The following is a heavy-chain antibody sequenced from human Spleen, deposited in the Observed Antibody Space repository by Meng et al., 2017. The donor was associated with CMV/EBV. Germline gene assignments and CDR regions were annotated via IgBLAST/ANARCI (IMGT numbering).Heavy chain of an antibody. V-gene: IGHV3-48*01. J-gene: IGHJ6*02. Sequence: GESLKISCAASGITFSSYSMNWVRQAPGQGLEWVSYISASSRTIYYAESVKGRFTISRDNSRNTVYLQMNSLRAEDTAVYYCARETIVGGKLGSGGMDVWGQGTTVTVSS. CDR2: ISASSRTI. CDR1: GITFSSYS. CDR3: ARETIVGGKLGSGGMDV. D-gene: IGHD1-26*01.